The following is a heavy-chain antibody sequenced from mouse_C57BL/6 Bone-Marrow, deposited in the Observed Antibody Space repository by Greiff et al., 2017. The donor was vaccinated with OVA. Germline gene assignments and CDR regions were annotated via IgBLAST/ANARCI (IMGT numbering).Heavy chain of an antibody. CDR3: ERERGLITTVVGSWYFDV. V-gene: IGHV1-64*01. CDR1: GYTFTSYW. D-gene: IGHD1-1*01. CDR2: IHPNSGST. Sequence: QVQLQQPGAELVKPGASVKLSCKASGYTFTSYWMHWVKQRPGQGLEWIGMIHPNSGSTNYNEKFKSKATLTVDKSSSTAYMQLSSLTSEDSAVYYEERERGLITTVVGSWYFDVWGTGTTVTVSS. J-gene: IGHJ1*03.